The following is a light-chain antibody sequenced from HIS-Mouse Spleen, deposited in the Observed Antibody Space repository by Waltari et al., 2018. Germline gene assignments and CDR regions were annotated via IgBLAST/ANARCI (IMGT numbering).Light chain of an antibody. CDR2: DVS. V-gene: IGLV2-14*03. J-gene: IGLJ2*01. Sequence: QSALTQPASVSGSPGQSITISCTGTSSHVGGYDYVYRYQQHPGKAPKLMIYDVSKRPSGVSNRFSGSKSGNTASLTISGLQAEDEADYYCSSYTSSSTEVFGGGTKLTVL. CDR3: SSYTSSSTEV. CDR1: SSHVGGYDY.